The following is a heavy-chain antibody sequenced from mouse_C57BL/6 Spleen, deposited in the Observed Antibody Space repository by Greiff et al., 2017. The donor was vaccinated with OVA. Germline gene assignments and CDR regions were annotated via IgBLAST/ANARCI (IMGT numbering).Heavy chain of an antibody. D-gene: IGHD2-3*01. CDR2: IYPSDSET. J-gene: IGHJ3*01. Sequence: QVQLQQPGAELVRPGSSVKLSCKASGYTFTSYWMDWVKQRPGQGLEWIGNIYPSDSETHYNQQFKDKATLTVDKSSSTAYMQLSSLAAEDSAIYYCARPYDGYYADWGQGTLVTVSA. CDR3: ARPYDGYYAD. CDR1: GYTFTSYW. V-gene: IGHV1-61*01.